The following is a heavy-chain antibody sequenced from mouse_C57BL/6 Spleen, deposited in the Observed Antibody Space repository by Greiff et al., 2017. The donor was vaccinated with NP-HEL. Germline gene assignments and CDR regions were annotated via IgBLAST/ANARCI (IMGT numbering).Heavy chain of an antibody. J-gene: IGHJ2*01. D-gene: IGHD1-2*01. V-gene: IGHV1-54*01. CDR1: GYAFTNYL. Sequence: QVQLQQSGAELVRPGTSVKVSCKASGYAFTNYLIEWVKQRPGQGLEWIGVINPGSGGTNYNEKFKGKATLTADKSSSTAYMQLSSLTSEDSAVYFCARDYYGWDYWGQGTTLTVSS. CDR2: INPGSGGT. CDR3: ARDYYGWDY.